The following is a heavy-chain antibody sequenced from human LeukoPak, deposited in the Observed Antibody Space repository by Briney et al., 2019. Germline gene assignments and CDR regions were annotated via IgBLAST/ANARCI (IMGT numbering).Heavy chain of an antibody. CDR1: GFLFSSYT. D-gene: IGHD6-19*01. CDR3: AKYQRQWLPKGGFDY. Sequence: AGGSLRLSCAASGFLFSSYTMHWVRQAPGKGLEWVAVISYDGNNKYYADSVKGRFTISRDNSKNTLYLQMDNLRAEDTAVYYCAKYQRQWLPKGGFDYWGQGTLVTVSS. CDR2: ISYDGNNK. J-gene: IGHJ4*02. V-gene: IGHV3-30*18.